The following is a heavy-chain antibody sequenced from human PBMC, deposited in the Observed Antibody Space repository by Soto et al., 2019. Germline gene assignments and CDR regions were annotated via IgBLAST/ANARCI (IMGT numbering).Heavy chain of an antibody. V-gene: IGHV1-18*01. CDR3: ARDRGVAPPVAGNTHYYYYMDV. Sequence: QDQLVQSGAEVKKPGASVTVSCKASGYSFTNYGVTWGRQAPGQGLKGMGGISAFNGNTHYAQNLQGRVTMTTDASTSTAYMELRSMRSDDTAVYYCARDRGVAPPVAGNTHYYYYMDVWGKGTTVTVSS. D-gene: IGHD6-19*01. CDR2: ISAFNGNT. CDR1: GYSFTNYG. J-gene: IGHJ6*03.